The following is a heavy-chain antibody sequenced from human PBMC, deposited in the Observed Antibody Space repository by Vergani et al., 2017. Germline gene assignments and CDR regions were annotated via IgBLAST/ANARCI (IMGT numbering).Heavy chain of an antibody. CDR2: IDHTGRP. CDR3: ARVNTETNGHLYYYYYMHV. Sequence: QVQLQQWGGGLLKPSETLSLTCVVNGGSFTSYHWTWIRQSPGEGLEWVGDIDHTGRPDYNPSLKSRLTMSVDKSRNQFSRTLNSVTATDTAIYFCARVNTETNGHLYYYYYMHVWGQGTAVSVS. CDR1: GGSFTSYH. V-gene: IGHV4-34*01. D-gene: IGHD4-11*01. J-gene: IGHJ6*03.